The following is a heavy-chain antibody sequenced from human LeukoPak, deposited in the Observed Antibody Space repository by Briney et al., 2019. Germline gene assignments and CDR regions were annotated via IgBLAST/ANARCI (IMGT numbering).Heavy chain of an antibody. CDR1: GFTFSSYA. CDR2: ISYDGSNK. CDR3: ARDSIGYQLLYWSLHNWFDS. Sequence: GGSLRLSCAASGFTFSSYAMHWVRQAPGKGLEWVAVISYDGSNKYYADSVKGRFTISRDNSKNTLYLQMNSLRAEDTAVYYCARDSIGYQLLYWSLHNWFDSWGQGTLVTVSS. V-gene: IGHV3-30*01. D-gene: IGHD2-2*02. J-gene: IGHJ5*01.